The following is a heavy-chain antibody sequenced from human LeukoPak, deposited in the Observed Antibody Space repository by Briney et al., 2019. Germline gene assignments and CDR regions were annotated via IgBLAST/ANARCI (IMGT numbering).Heavy chain of an antibody. J-gene: IGHJ4*02. V-gene: IGHV3-21*01. CDR1: GFTFSSYS. D-gene: IGHD1-26*01. CDR3: GRERGGTYLDY. CDR2: ITSSSNPT. Sequence: GGSLRLSCAASGFTFSSYSMNWVRQAPGKGLKWVSSITSSSNPTYYADSVKGRFTISRDNAKNSLFLQMNSLRAEDTAVYYCGRERGGTYLDYWGQGTLVTVSS.